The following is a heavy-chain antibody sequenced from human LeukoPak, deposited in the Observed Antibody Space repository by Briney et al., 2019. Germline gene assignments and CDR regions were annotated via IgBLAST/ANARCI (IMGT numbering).Heavy chain of an antibody. V-gene: IGHV4-4*07. Sequence: SETLSLTCTVSGGSISSYYWSWIRQPAGRGLEWIGRIYTSGSTNYNPSLKSRVTMSIETSKNQFSLKLSSVTAADTAVYYCARDGWFGELLDYWGQGTLVIVSS. D-gene: IGHD3-10*01. CDR3: ARDGWFGELLDY. J-gene: IGHJ4*02. CDR2: IYTSGST. CDR1: GGSISSYY.